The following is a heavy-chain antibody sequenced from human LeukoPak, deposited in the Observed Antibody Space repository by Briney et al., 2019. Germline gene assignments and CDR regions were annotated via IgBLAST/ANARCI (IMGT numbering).Heavy chain of an antibody. D-gene: IGHD3-16*02. CDR3: ARVYDYVWGSYHPFDY. CDR1: GGSISSSSYY. Sequence: SETLSLTFTVSGGSISSSSYYWGWIRQPPGKGLEWIGSIYYSGSTYYNPSLKSRATISVDTSKNQFSLKLGSVTAADTAVYYCARVYDYVWGSYHPFDYWGQGTLVTVSS. CDR2: IYYSGST. J-gene: IGHJ4*02. V-gene: IGHV4-39*01.